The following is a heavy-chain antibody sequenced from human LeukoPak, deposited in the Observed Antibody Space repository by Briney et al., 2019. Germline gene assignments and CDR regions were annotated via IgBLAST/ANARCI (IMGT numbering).Heavy chain of an antibody. CDR1: GFTFSSYW. CDR3: AKEYSSSWYRGEYFDY. CDR2: INSDGSST. J-gene: IGHJ4*02. V-gene: IGHV3-74*01. Sequence: GGSLRLSCAASGFTFSSYWMHWVRQAPGKGLVWVSRINSDGSSTSYADSVKGRFTISRDNAKNTLYLQMNSLRAEDTAVYYCAKEYSSSWYRGEYFDYWGQGTLVTVSS. D-gene: IGHD6-13*01.